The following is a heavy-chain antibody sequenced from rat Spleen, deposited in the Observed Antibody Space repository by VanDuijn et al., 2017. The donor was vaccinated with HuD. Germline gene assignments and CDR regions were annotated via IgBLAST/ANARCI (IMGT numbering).Heavy chain of an antibody. CDR3: TRPHNYRYVMDA. Sequence: EVQLVESDGGLVQPGRSLKLSCAASGFTFSDYYMAWVRQAPTKGLEWVASITYDGIPYYRDSVRGRFTISRDESKSTLYLQMDSLRSEDTATYYCTRPHNYRYVMDAWGQGTSVTVSS. V-gene: IGHV5-29*01. J-gene: IGHJ4*01. CDR2: ITYDGIP. D-gene: IGHD1-10*01. CDR1: GFTFSDYY.